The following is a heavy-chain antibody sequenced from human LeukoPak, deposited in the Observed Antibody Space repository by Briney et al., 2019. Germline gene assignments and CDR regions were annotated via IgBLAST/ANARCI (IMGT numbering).Heavy chain of an antibody. CDR2: INPSGGST. J-gene: IGHJ4*02. V-gene: IGHV1-46*01. D-gene: IGHD3-3*01. Sequence: ASVKVSCKASGYTFTSYYMHWVRQAPGQGLEWMGIINPSGGSTSYAQKFQGRVTMTRDTSTSTVYMELSSLRSEDTAAYYCARDRVDDYYFDYWGQGTLVTVSS. CDR3: ARDRVDDYYFDY. CDR1: GYTFTSYY.